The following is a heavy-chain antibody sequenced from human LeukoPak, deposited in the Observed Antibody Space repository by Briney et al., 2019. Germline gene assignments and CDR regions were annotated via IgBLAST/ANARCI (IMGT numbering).Heavy chain of an antibody. Sequence: GGSLRLSCAASGFTFNNYWMQWIRQAPGKGLEWVANINYGGNENYHVDSVKGRFSISRDNVRNSLYLQMNSLRAEDTAVYYCTRGDPDKWGQGTLVIVSS. V-gene: IGHV3-7*03. CDR2: INYGGNEN. D-gene: IGHD2-21*02. J-gene: IGHJ4*02. CDR1: GFTFNNYW. CDR3: TRGDPDK.